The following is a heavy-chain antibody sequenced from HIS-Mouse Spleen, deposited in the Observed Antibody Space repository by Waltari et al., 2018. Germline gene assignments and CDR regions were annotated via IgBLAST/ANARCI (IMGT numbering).Heavy chain of an antibody. CDR1: GGPISSSSYS. V-gene: IGHV4-39*01. CDR3: ARRRGWFDY. Sequence: QLQLQESGPGLVKPSETLSLTCTVSGGPISSSSYSWGWIRQPPGKGLEWIGSIYYSGSTYYNPSLKSRVTISVDTSKNQFSLKLSSVTAADTAVYYCARRRGWFDYWGQGTLVTVSS. D-gene: IGHD6-19*01. CDR2: IYYSGST. J-gene: IGHJ4*02.